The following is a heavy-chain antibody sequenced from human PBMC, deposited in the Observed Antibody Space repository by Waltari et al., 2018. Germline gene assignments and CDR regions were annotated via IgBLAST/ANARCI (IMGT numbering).Heavy chain of an antibody. J-gene: IGHJ5*02. Sequence: VQLQQWGAGLLKPSETLSLTCAVYGGSFSGYYWRWFRQPPGKGLEWIGEINQSGSTNYNPSLKSRVTISVDTSKNQFSLKLSSVTAADTAVYYCARGRRYFDWLRHNWFDPWGQGTLVTVSS. CDR3: ARGRRYFDWLRHNWFDP. D-gene: IGHD3-9*01. CDR1: GGSFSGYY. CDR2: INQSGST. V-gene: IGHV4-34*01.